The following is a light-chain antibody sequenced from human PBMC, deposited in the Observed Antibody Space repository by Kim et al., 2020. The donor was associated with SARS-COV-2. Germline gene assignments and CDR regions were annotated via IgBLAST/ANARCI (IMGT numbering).Light chain of an antibody. CDR3: QQYNTYSYT. CDR2: KAS. CDR1: QSNSSW. J-gene: IGKJ2*01. Sequence: ASVGDRVTITCRASQSNSSWLAWYQQKPGKAPKLLIYKASSLESGVPSRFSGSGSGTEFTLTISSLQPDDFATYYCQQYNTYSYTFGQGTKVDIK. V-gene: IGKV1-5*03.